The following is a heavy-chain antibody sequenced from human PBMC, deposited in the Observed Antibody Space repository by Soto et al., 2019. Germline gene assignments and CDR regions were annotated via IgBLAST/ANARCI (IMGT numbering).Heavy chain of an antibody. J-gene: IGHJ4*02. Sequence: PGGSLRLSCAASGFTFSSYAMTWVRQAPGKGLEWVSGISGSGSNTYYRDSVKGRFTISRDSSKNTLYLQMNSLRAEDTAVYYCARDFGSLGATIDYWGQGTLVTVSS. CDR2: ISGSGSNT. CDR1: GFTFSSYA. D-gene: IGHD1-26*01. V-gene: IGHV3-23*01. CDR3: ARDFGSLGATIDY.